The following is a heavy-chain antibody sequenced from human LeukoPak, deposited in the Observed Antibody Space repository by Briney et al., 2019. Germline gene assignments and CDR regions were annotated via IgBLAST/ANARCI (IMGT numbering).Heavy chain of an antibody. Sequence: SETLSLTCTVSGGSISGYYWTWTQQPPGKGLEWIGQIHYSGKADYNPSLRSRITISVDTSKNKMFLKLSSVTAADTAVYYCARFGIFYDMDVWGRGTTVTVSS. CDR2: IHYSGKA. CDR1: GGSISGYY. CDR3: ARFGIFYDMDV. D-gene: IGHD3-16*01. V-gene: IGHV4-59*01. J-gene: IGHJ6*02.